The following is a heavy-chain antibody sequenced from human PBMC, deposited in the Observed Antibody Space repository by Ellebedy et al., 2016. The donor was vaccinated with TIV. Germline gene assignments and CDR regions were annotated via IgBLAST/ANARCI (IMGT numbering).Heavy chain of an antibody. Sequence: SETLSLTXAVYGGSFSGYYWSWIRQPPGKGLEWIGEINHSGSTNYNPSLKSRVTISVDTSKNQFSLKLSSVTAADTAVYYCARVPRWIQLPSNWFDPWGQGTLVTVSS. D-gene: IGHD5-18*01. CDR3: ARVPRWIQLPSNWFDP. CDR1: GGSFSGYY. CDR2: INHSGST. J-gene: IGHJ5*02. V-gene: IGHV4-34*01.